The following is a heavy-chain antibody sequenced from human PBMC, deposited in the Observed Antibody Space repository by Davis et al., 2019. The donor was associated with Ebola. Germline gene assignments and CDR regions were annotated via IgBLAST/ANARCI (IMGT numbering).Heavy chain of an antibody. CDR1: GASISANDYY. D-gene: IGHD4-23*01. J-gene: IGHJ5*02. V-gene: IGHV4-39*01. Sequence: MPSETLSLTCTVSGASISANDYYWGWIRQPPGKGLEWIGSIYYSGNTYYSPSLRSRVTMSVDSSKNQFSLRLTSVTAADTAVYYCARHTSYGGKTWFDPWGQGTLVTVSS. CDR3: ARHTSYGGKTWFDP. CDR2: IYYSGNT.